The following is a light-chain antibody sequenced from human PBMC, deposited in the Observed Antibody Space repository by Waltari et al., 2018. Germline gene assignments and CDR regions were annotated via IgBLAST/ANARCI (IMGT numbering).Light chain of an antibody. V-gene: IGKV1-9*01. CDR1: QGISSY. J-gene: IGKJ2*01. CDR3: QQFNSHPYT. CDR2: AAS. Sequence: IQLTQSPSSLSASVGDRVPITCRASQGISSYLAWYQQKPGKAPKLLIYAASTLQSGVPSRFSGSGSGSDFTLTISSLQPEDFAIYFCQQFNSHPYTFGQGTKLEI.